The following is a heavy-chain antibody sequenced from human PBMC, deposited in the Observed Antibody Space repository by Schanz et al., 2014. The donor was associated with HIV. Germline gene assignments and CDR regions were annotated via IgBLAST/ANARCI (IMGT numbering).Heavy chain of an antibody. Sequence: QVQLVESGGGVVQPGRSLRLSCTASGFTFSIFGMHWVRQAPGKGLEWVTLISYEGSKRYYADSVKGRFTISRDNSKNTLYLQMNSLRAEDTAVYYCARVANWDYYGMDVWGRGTTVTVSS. J-gene: IGHJ6*02. CDR1: GFTFSIFG. CDR2: ISYEGSKR. D-gene: IGHD3-16*01. CDR3: ARVANWDYYGMDV. V-gene: IGHV3-30*19.